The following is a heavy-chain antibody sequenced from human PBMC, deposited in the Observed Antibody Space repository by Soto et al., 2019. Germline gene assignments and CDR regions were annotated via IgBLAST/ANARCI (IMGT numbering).Heavy chain of an antibody. CDR1: GFIFSSYV. D-gene: IGHD6-19*01. V-gene: IGHV3-30-3*01. CDR2: ILYDGTNK. J-gene: IGHJ4*01. CDR3: ARDRAVARVSRSFDF. Sequence: QVQLVESGGGVVQPGRSLRLSCAASGFIFSSYVMHWARQAPGKGLEWVAIILYDGTNKYYADSVKGRFTISRDNSQNTLYLQMNRLRSEDTAVYYSARDRAVARVSRSFDFWGHGNLVTVSS.